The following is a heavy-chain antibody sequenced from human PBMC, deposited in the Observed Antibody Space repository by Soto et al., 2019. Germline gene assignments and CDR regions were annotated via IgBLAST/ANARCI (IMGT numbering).Heavy chain of an antibody. D-gene: IGHD3-3*01. V-gene: IGHV4-59*01. J-gene: IGHJ5*02. CDR3: ARVLFGRGNWFDP. Sequence: SETLSLTCTVSGVSIISYYWIWIRQPPGKGLEWIGYIYYSGSTNYNPSLKSRVTISVDTSKNQFSLKLSSVTAADTAVYYCARVLFGRGNWFDPWGQGTLVTVSS. CDR1: GVSIISYY. CDR2: IYYSGST.